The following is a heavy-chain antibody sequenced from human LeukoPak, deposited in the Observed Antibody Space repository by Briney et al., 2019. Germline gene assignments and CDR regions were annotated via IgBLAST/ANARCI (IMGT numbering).Heavy chain of an antibody. CDR3: ARRPFGADY. CDR1: GFTFSNYW. Sequence: GGSLRFSCAASGFTFSNYWMGWVRQPPGKGLQWVANIKDDGTEKYYVDSVKGRFTISRDNAKNSVYLQMNSLRVEDTAVYYCARRPFGADYWGQGTLVTVSS. J-gene: IGHJ4*02. D-gene: IGHD3-10*01. V-gene: IGHV3-7*01. CDR2: IKDDGTEK.